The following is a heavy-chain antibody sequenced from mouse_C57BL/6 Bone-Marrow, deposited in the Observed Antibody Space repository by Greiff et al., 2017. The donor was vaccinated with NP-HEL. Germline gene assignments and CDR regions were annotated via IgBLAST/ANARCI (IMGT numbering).Heavy chain of an antibody. CDR1: GFHIKNPY. CDR2: IDPANGNT. J-gene: IGHJ3*01. Sequence: EVQLQPSVAALVRPGASVQLSCPASGFHIKNPYMHWVKQRPEQGLAWIGRIDPANGNTKYAPKFQGKATITADTSSNTAYLQLSSLTSEYTAIYYCARGWFAYWGQGTLVTVSA. V-gene: IGHV14-3*01. CDR3: ARGWFAY.